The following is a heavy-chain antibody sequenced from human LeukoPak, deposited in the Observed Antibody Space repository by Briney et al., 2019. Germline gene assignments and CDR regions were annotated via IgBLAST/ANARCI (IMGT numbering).Heavy chain of an antibody. CDR3: ARGVVSSPYYFDD. V-gene: IGHV4-34*01. CDR2: INHSGST. Sequence: SETLSLTCAVYGVSFSGYYWSWIRQSPGKGLEWIAEINHSGSTNYNPSLKSRVAISVDTSKNQFSLNLSSVTAADTAVYYCARGVVSSPYYFDDWGQGTLVTVSS. J-gene: IGHJ4*02. CDR1: GVSFSGYY. D-gene: IGHD3-22*01.